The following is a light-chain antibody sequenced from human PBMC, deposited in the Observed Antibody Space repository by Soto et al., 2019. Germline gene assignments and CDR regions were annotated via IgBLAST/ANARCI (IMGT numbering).Light chain of an antibody. CDR3: QQYNSYST. CDR2: DAS. V-gene: IGKV1-5*01. Sequence: DIQMTQSPSTLSASVGDRVTITCRASQSISSWLAWYQQKPGKAPKLLIYDASSLESGVPSRFSGSGSGTEFPLTISSLQHDDFATYSCQQYNSYSTFGQGNKLEIK. CDR1: QSISSW. J-gene: IGKJ2*01.